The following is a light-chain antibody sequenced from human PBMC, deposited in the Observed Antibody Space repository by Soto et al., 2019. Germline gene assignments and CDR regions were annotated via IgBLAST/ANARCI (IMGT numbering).Light chain of an antibody. Sequence: EIVMTQSPGTLSVSPGERVTLSCRASQSVSNKLAWYQQKLGQAPRLLIYRASTRATGIPARFSGSGSGKEFPLTISSLQSVDFAVYYCQQYNNWPPITFGQGTRLEIK. CDR1: QSVSNK. CDR3: QQYNNWPPIT. V-gene: IGKV3-15*01. CDR2: RAS. J-gene: IGKJ5*01.